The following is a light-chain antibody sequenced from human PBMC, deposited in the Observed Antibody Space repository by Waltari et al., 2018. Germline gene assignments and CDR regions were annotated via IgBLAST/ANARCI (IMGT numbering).Light chain of an antibody. CDR3: RSYDNRLRGPI. CDR1: DSKLGARLS. V-gene: IGLV1-40*03. Sequence: TQPPSVTGDPGQTVVISCTGSDSKLGARLSVNLYQQMPAADPQIVIVSAVRRRSGGSLRFSCCESGGSTSLAIFGLQPDDESDYYCRSYDNRLRGPIFGGGTKLTVL. CDR2: SAV. J-gene: IGLJ2*01.